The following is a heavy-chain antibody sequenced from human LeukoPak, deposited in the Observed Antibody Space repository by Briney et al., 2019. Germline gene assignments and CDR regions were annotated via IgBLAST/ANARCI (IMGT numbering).Heavy chain of an antibody. V-gene: IGHV4-34*01. CDR1: GGSFCGYY. Sequence: SSETLSLTCAVYGGSFCGYYRSWLRQPPGQGREWIGSIYYSGSTYYNTSLKSRVTISVDTSKNQFSLKLNSVHAADTAVYYCASIYYASTGYYHTGLYYFDYWGQGTLVTVSS. CDR2: IYYSGST. D-gene: IGHD3-22*01. CDR3: ASIYYASTGYYHTGLYYFDY. J-gene: IGHJ4*02.